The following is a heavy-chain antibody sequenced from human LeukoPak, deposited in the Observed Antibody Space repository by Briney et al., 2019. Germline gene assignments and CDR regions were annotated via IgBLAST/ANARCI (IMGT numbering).Heavy chain of an antibody. CDR3: ARRLCSSLTCNIGPSGNWLDP. CDR2: IYYDGST. J-gene: IGHJ5*02. D-gene: IGHD2-2*02. V-gene: IGHV4-59*08. CDR1: GGSMSNYW. Sequence: PSETLSLTGTVSGGSMSNYWWNWIRQPPGKGLEWIGYIYYDGSTYYNPALNSRVTISIDTSKNQFSLKLNSVTAADTAVYYCARRLCSSLTCNIGPSGNWLDPWGQGTLVTVSS.